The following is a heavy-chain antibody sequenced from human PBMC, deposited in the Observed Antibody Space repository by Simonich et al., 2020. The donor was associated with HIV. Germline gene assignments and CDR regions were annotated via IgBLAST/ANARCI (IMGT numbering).Heavy chain of an antibody. CDR2: LNTNTGNP. CDR1: GYTFRNYA. V-gene: IGHV7-4-1*01. D-gene: IGHD4-17*01. J-gene: IGHJ4*02. Sequence: QVQLVQSESELKKPGASVEVSCKASGYTFRNYAINWGQPDPGQGPEWMGWLNTNTGNPTYAQGFTGRFGFSSDMAVTTAYLQIRSLKAEDTAVYYCARDPRSMGFFDYWGQGTLITVSS. CDR3: ARDPRSMGFFDY.